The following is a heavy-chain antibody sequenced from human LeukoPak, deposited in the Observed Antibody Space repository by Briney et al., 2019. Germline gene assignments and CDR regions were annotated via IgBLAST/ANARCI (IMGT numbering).Heavy chain of an antibody. J-gene: IGHJ3*02. CDR2: LSGDGSST. V-gene: IGHV3-74*01. Sequence: QSGGSLRLSCAASGFSSSSYWMHWVHQAPGKGLVWVSRLSGDGSSTSYLDSVRGRLTISRDNTKNTLYLHMNSLRAEDTGVYYCARERWNSEAFDIWGQGTVVTVSS. D-gene: IGHD1-7*01. CDR3: ARERWNSEAFDI. CDR1: GFSSSSYW.